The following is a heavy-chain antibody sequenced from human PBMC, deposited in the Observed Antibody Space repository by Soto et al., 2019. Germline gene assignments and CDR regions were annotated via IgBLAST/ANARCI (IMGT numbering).Heavy chain of an antibody. Sequence: QVQLQESGPGLVEPSGTLSLTCGVSGGSISTHNWWSWVRQSPGRGLEWIGEIYHYGGTNYNPSRKCRFTMSVDKSRNQFSLGLTSVTAADTAVYYCAREKGAGTYMGFDYWGQGTLVTVSS. CDR1: GGSISTHNW. CDR2: IYHYGGT. D-gene: IGHD3-10*01. CDR3: AREKGAGTYMGFDY. V-gene: IGHV4-4*02. J-gene: IGHJ4*02.